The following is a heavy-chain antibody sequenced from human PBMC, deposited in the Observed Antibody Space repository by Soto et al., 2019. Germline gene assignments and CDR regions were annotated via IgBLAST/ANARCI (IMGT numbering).Heavy chain of an antibody. V-gene: IGHV1-18*01. CDR1: GYTFTSYG. J-gene: IGHJ4*02. D-gene: IGHD3-22*01. CDR2: ISAYNGNT. Sequence: QVQLVQSGAEVKKPGASVKVSCKASGYTFTSYGISWVRQAPGQGLEWMGWISAYNGNTNYAQKLQGRVTMTTATSTGTDYMELRGLRSDDTAVYYCARGEYYYDSSGYYSDYWGQGTLVTVSS. CDR3: ARGEYYYDSSGYYSDY.